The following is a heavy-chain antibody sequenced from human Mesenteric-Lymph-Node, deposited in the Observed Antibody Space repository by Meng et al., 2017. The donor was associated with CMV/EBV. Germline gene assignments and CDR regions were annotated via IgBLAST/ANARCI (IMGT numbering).Heavy chain of an antibody. V-gene: IGHV4-34*01. CDR2: INHSGST. J-gene: IGHJ4*02. D-gene: IGHD4-23*01. CDR3: ARHQRWLKSEGGFNY. CDR1: GGSFSGYY. Sequence: QAQLKQGGHGLLKPSETLPPPWSVYGGSFSGYYWSWIRQPPGKGLEWIGEINHSGSTNYNPSLKSRVTISVDTSKNQFSLKLSSVTAADTAVYYCARHQRWLKSEGGFNYWGQGTLVTVSS.